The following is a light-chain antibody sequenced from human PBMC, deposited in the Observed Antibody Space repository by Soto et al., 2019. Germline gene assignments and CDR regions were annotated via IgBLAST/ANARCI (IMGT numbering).Light chain of an antibody. CDR2: DAS. CDR3: QRYDRFPYT. V-gene: IGKV1-5*01. J-gene: IGKJ2*01. Sequence: DIQMTQSPSTLSASVGDRVTITCRASQSISSWLAWYQQKPGKAPKLLIYDASSLESGVPSRFSGSGSGTEFTLTISSLQPDDFATYYCQRYDRFPYTFGQGTKLEI. CDR1: QSISSW.